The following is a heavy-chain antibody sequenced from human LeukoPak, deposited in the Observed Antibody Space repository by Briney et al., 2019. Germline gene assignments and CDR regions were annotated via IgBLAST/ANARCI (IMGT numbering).Heavy chain of an antibody. V-gene: IGHV1-69*04. J-gene: IGHJ6*02. CDR1: GGTFSSYA. CDR2: IIPILGIA. Sequence: SVKVSCKASGGTFSSYAISWVRQAPGQGLEWMGRIIPILGIANYARKFQGRVTITADKSTSTAYMELSSLRSEDTAVYYCARCPYYYYGMDVWGQGTTVTVSS. CDR3: ARCPYYYYGMDV.